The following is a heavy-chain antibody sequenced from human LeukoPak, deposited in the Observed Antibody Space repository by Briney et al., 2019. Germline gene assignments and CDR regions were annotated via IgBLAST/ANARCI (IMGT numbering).Heavy chain of an antibody. D-gene: IGHD4-23*01. CDR2: ISKDGSDK. CDR3: ARDGTAVAYDY. J-gene: IGHJ4*02. Sequence: GGSLRLSCAASGFTLSHHYMSWVRQAPGKGLEWVAKISKDGSDKYYVDSVKGRFTISRDNAKNSLSLQMDSPRAEDTAVYHCARDGTAVAYDYWGQGTLVTVSS. V-gene: IGHV3-7*01. CDR1: GFTLSHHY.